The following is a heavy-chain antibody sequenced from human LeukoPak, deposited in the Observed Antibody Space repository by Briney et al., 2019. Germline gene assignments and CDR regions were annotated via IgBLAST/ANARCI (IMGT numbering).Heavy chain of an antibody. D-gene: IGHD2-21*02. Sequence: GGSLRLSCAASGFTFNTYGMHWVRQAPGKGLEWVATMSFDGTNRYYADSVKGRFTLSRDNAKNSLYLQMNSLRAEDTAIYYCARETPNCGGDCFDYWGQGTLVTVSS. CDR1: GFTFNTYG. CDR2: MSFDGTNR. V-gene: IGHV3-30*03. J-gene: IGHJ4*02. CDR3: ARETPNCGGDCFDY.